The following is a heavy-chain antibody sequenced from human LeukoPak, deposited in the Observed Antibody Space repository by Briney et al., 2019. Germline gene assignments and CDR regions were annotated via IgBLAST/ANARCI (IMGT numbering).Heavy chain of an antibody. Sequence: GEPLKISFKASGYSFTSYWFGWVRQMHGKGLGWLGIIYPGDSDTRYSPSFQGQVTISADKSISTAYLQWSSLKASDTAMYYCARIVGYCSSTSCYREYFDYWGQGTLVTVSS. J-gene: IGHJ4*02. V-gene: IGHV5-51*01. CDR2: IYPGDSDT. CDR1: GYSFTSYW. D-gene: IGHD2-2*01. CDR3: ARIVGYCSSTSCYREYFDY.